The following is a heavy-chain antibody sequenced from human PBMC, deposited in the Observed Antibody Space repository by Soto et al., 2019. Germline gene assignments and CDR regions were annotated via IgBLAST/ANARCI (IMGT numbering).Heavy chain of an antibody. CDR2: INAGNGNT. V-gene: IGHV1-3*01. CDR3: ARARIAAAGASPGAFYY. D-gene: IGHD6-13*01. CDR1: GYTFTSYA. J-gene: IGHJ4*02. Sequence: GASVKVSCKASGYTFTSYAMHWVRQAPGQRLEWMGWINAGNGNTKYSQKFQGRVTITRDTSASTAYMELSSLRSEDTAVYYCARARIAAAGASPGAFYYWGQGTLVTVSS.